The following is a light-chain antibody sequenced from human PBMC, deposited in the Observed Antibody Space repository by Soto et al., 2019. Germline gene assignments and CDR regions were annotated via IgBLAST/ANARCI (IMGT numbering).Light chain of an antibody. CDR3: SSYTSSSTSPYV. V-gene: IGLV2-14*01. J-gene: IGLJ1*01. Sequence: QSALTQPASVSGSPGQSITISCTGTSSDVGGYNYVSWYQQYPGKAPKLMIYVVSNRPSGVSNRFSGSKSGNTASLTISGLQAEDEADYYCSSYTSSSTSPYVFGTGTKVTVL. CDR1: SSDVGGYNY. CDR2: VVS.